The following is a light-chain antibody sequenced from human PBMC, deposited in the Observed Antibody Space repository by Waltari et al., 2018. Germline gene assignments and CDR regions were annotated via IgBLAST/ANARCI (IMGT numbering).Light chain of an antibody. Sequence: QSALTQPASVSGSPGQSITISCTGTSSDVGAYKHVSWYQQHPGKAPKLMIYGVSNRPSGVSNRFSGSKAGNTASLTSSGLQAEDEADYYCTSYTTSSTWVFGGGTKLTVL. V-gene: IGLV2-14*03. CDR1: SSDVGAYKH. CDR3: TSYTTSSTWV. J-gene: IGLJ3*02. CDR2: GVS.